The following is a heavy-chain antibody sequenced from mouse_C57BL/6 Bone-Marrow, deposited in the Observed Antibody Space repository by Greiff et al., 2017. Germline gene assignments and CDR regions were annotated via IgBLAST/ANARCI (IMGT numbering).Heavy chain of an antibody. CDR2: INPNNGGT. J-gene: IGHJ1*03. D-gene: IGHD1-1*01. CDR3: ASPPYYDGSSYWYFDV. V-gene: IGHV1-26*01. Sequence: EVQLQQSGPELVKPGASVKISCKASGYTFTDYYMNWVKQSHGKSLEWIGDINPNNGGTSYNQKFKGKATLTVDKSSSTAYMELRSLTSEDSAVYYCASPPYYDGSSYWYFDVWGTGTTVTVSS. CDR1: GYTFTDYY.